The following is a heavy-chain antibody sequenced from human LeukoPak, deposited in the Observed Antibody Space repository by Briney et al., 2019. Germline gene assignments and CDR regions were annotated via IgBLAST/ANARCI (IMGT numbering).Heavy chain of an antibody. Sequence: PSETLSLTCTVSGGSISSSSYYWGWIRQPPGKGLEWIGSIYHSGSTYYNPSLKSRVTISVDTSKNQFSLKLSSVTAADTAVYYCARDPEYYYGSGSRYGMDVWGQGTTVTVSS. CDR3: ARDPEYYYGSGSRYGMDV. D-gene: IGHD3-10*01. V-gene: IGHV4-39*07. CDR1: GGSISSSSYY. CDR2: IYHSGST. J-gene: IGHJ6*02.